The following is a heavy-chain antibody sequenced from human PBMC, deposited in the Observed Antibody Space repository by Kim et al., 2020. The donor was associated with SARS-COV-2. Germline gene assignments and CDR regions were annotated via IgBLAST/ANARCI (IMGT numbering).Heavy chain of an antibody. J-gene: IGHJ6*02. D-gene: IGHD6-6*01. CDR2: ISGSGGST. CDR1: GFTFSSYA. Sequence: GGSLRLSCAASGFTFSSYAMSWVRQAPGKGLEWVSAISGSGGSTYYADSVKGRFTISRDNSKNTLYLQMNSLRAEDTAVYYCAKYSSTWGYYYYGMDVWGQGTTVTVSS. CDR3: AKYSSTWGYYYYGMDV. V-gene: IGHV3-23*01.